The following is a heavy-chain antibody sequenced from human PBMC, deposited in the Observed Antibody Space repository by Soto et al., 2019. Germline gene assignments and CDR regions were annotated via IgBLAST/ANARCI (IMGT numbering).Heavy chain of an antibody. CDR2: IYPDGSDA. CDR1: GYDFTIYW. CDR3: ARAREGGYGGYHAPLEF. D-gene: IGHD5-12*01. Sequence: GAEVKKAGESLRISCKASGYDFTIYWIAWVRQMSGGGLEWMGNIYPDGSDAKYNPSFQGQVTFSVDKSVSTAYVQWTTLKASATAIYYCARAREGGYGGYHAPLEFWGQGTPVTVSS. J-gene: IGHJ4*02. V-gene: IGHV5-51*01.